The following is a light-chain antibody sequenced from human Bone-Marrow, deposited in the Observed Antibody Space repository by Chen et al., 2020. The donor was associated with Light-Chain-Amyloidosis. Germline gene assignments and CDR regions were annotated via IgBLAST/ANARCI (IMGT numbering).Light chain of an antibody. Sequence: QSALTQLASVSGSPRQSITISSTGTSSDVGGYNYVSWYQQHPGKAPKLMIYEVSNRPSGVSNRFSGSKSGNTASLTISGLQAEDEADYYCSSYTSSSTRVFGGGTKLTVL. V-gene: IGLV2-14*01. CDR1: SSDVGGYNY. CDR3: SSYTSSSTRV. J-gene: IGLJ3*02. CDR2: EVS.